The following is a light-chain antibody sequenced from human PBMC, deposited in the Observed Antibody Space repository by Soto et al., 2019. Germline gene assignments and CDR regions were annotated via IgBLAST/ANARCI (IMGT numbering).Light chain of an antibody. V-gene: IGLV2-23*01. CDR3: CSYAGSNNVV. Sequence: QSALTQPASVSGSPGQSITISCTGTSSDIGSYNLVSWYQQHPGKAPKLMIYEGNKRPSVVSNRFFGSKSGNTASLTISGLQAEDEADYYCCSYAGSNNVVFGGGTQLTVL. CDR2: EGN. J-gene: IGLJ2*01. CDR1: SSDIGSYNL.